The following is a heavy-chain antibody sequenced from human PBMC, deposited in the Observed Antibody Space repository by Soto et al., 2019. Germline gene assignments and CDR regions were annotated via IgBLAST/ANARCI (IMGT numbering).Heavy chain of an antibody. J-gene: IGHJ5*02. Sequence: EVQLLESGGGLVQPGGSLRLSCAASGFTFSSYAMSWVRQAPGKGLEWVSAISGSGGSTYYADSVKGRFTISRDNSKNTLYLQMSSLRAEDTAVYYCAKAPRNYDFWSGYSGQSFWFDPWGQGTLVTVSS. CDR1: GFTFSSYA. D-gene: IGHD3-3*01. CDR2: ISGSGGST. CDR3: AKAPRNYDFWSGYSGQSFWFDP. V-gene: IGHV3-23*01.